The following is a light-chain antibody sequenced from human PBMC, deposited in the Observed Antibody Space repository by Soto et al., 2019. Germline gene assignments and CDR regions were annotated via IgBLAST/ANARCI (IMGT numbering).Light chain of an antibody. V-gene: IGLV2-8*01. CDR1: DSDIGPYNY. CDR3: SSYAGNTYVI. CDR2: EVT. Sequence: QSVLTQPPSASGSPGQSVTISCAGTDSDIGPYNYVSWYQHHPGKAPKLMIYEVTKRPSGVPDRFSGSKSGNTASLTVSGLQAEDEADYYCSSYAGNTYVIFGGGTKVTVL. J-gene: IGLJ2*01.